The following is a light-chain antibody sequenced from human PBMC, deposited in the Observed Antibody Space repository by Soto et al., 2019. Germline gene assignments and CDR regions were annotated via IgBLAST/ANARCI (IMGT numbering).Light chain of an antibody. CDR3: SSYTSSSTYV. V-gene: IGLV2-14*01. CDR2: EVS. Sequence: QSVLTQPASVSGSPGQSITISCTGTSSDVGGYNCVSWYQPHPGKAPKLMIYEVSNRPSGVSNRFSGSKSGNTASLTISGLQAEDEADYYCSSYTSSSTYVFGTGTKVTVL. CDR1: SSDVGGYNC. J-gene: IGLJ1*01.